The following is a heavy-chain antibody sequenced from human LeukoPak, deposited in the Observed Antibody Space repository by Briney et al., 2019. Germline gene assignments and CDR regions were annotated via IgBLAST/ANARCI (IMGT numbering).Heavy chain of an antibody. V-gene: IGHV3-15*01. CDR2: IKSKTDGGTT. CDR3: TTDVLRYFDWLFDY. CDR1: GFTFSSAW. D-gene: IGHD3-9*01. J-gene: IGHJ4*02. Sequence: PGGSLRLSCAASGFTFSSAWMSWVRQAPGKGLEWVGRIKSKTDGGTTDYAAPVKGRFTISRDDSKNTLYLQMNSLKTEDTAVYYCTTDVLRYFDWLFDYWGQGTLVTVSS.